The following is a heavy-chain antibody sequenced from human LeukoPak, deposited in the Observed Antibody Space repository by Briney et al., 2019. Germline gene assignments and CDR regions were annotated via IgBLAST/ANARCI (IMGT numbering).Heavy chain of an antibody. CDR3: ARGPEGVVPTNYYYYGMDV. D-gene: IGHD2-2*01. J-gene: IGHJ6*02. CDR1: GFTFSSYS. Sequence: GGSLRLSCAASGFTFSSYSMNWVRQAPGKGLEWVSAISGSGGSTYYADSVKGRFTISRDNSKNTLYLQMNSLRAEDTAVYYCARGPEGVVPTNYYYYGMDVWGQGTTVTVSS. V-gene: IGHV3-23*01. CDR2: ISGSGGST.